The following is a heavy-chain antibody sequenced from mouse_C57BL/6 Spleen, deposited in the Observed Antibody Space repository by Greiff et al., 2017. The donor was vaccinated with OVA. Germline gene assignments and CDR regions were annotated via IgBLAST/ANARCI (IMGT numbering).Heavy chain of an antibody. D-gene: IGHD2-4*01. CDR2: INPSSGYT. CDR1: GYTFTSYW. J-gene: IGHJ4*01. Sequence: QVQPKQSGAELAKPGASGELSCKASGYTFTSYWMHWVKQRPGQGLEWVGYINPSSGYTKFKQKFKDKATLTADKSSSTAYMQLSSLTYEDSAVYYCARCDYDVWGAMDYWGQGTSVTVSS. V-gene: IGHV1-7*01. CDR3: ARCDYDVWGAMDY.